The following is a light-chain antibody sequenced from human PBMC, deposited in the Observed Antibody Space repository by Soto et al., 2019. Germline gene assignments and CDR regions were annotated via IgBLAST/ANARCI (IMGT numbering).Light chain of an antibody. V-gene: IGKV3-20*01. Sequence: EIELTQSPYTLSLSLGETDTLSCRASQSVSSSYLAWCHQTPGQAPRLLIFGASSRATGIPARFSGSGSGSDFTLTTSRLEPEDFAAYDCQQYGSSPAWSFGQGTKVELK. CDR3: QQYGSSPAWS. CDR2: GAS. J-gene: IGKJ1*01. CDR1: QSVSSSY.